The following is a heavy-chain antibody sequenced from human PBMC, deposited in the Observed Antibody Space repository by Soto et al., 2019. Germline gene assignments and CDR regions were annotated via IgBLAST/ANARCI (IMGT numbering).Heavy chain of an antibody. J-gene: IGHJ4*02. D-gene: IGHD3-3*01. CDR1: GYSFKNYA. CDR2: TNEGSGNT. Sequence: ASVKVSCKTSGYSFKNYAVHCVRQSPVQRLEWMGFTNEGSGNTRFSQKFQGRISITRDTSASTVYLDLSSLTSEDTAIYYCARDDRSVSGVVTLDHWGPGTLVTVSS. V-gene: IGHV1-3*01. CDR3: ARDDRSVSGVVTLDH.